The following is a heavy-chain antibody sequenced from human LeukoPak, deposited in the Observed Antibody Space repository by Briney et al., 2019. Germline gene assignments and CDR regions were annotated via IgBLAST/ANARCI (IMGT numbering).Heavy chain of an antibody. D-gene: IGHD2-15*01. CDR1: GGSISSSSYY. CDR2: IYYSGST. V-gene: IGHV4-39*07. CDR3: ARGYCSGGSCYLPTYYYYYYMDV. Sequence: SETLSLTCTVSGGSISSSSYYWGWIRQPPGKGLEWIGSIYYSGSTYYNPSLKSRVTISVDTSKNQFSLKLSSVTAADTAVYYCARGYCSGGSCYLPTYYYYYYMDVWGKGTTVTVSS. J-gene: IGHJ6*03.